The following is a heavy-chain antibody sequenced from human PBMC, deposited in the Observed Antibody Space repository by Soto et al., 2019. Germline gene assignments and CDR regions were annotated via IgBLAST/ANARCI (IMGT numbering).Heavy chain of an antibody. Sequence: QVQLVQSGAEVKKPGASVKVSCKASGYTFTSYGISWVRQAPGQGLEWMGWISAYNGNTNYAQKLQGRVTMTTDTSTSTAYMELRSLRSDDMAGDYYLVSAHPSCFNSWAQGTLATVSS. CDR2: ISAYNGNT. D-gene: IGHD2-15*01. CDR1: GYTFTSYG. CDR3: LVSAHPSCFNS. V-gene: IGHV1-18*03. J-gene: IGHJ4*02.